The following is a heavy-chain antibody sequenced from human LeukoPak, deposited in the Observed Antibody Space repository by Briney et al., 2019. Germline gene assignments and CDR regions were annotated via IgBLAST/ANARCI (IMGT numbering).Heavy chain of an antibody. J-gene: IGHJ4*02. CDR2: INPNSGGT. Sequence: GASVKVSCKASGYTFTGYYMHWVRQAPGQGLEWMGWINPNSGGTNYAQKFQGRVTMTRDTSISTAYMELSRLRSDDTAVYYCAREIQLWQIMMTYYFDYWGQGTLVTVSS. D-gene: IGHD5-18*01. V-gene: IGHV1-2*02. CDR3: AREIQLWQIMMTYYFDY. CDR1: GYTFTGYY.